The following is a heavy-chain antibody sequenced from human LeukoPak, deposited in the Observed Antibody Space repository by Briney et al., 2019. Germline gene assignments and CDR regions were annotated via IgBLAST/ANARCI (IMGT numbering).Heavy chain of an antibody. D-gene: IGHD4-17*01. J-gene: IGHJ4*02. CDR2: IHPSGGST. Sequence: ASVKVSCKASGYTFTSYYMHWVRQAPGQGLEWMGIIHPSGGSTSYAQKFQGRVTMTRDTSTNTVYMELSSLRSEDTAVYYCARRYGDAGYFDYWGQGTLVTVSS. CDR3: ARRYGDAGYFDY. V-gene: IGHV1-46*01. CDR1: GYTFTSYY.